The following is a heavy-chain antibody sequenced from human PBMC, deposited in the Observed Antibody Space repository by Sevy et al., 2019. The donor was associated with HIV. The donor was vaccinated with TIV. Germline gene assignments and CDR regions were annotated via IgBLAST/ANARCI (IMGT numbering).Heavy chain of an antibody. CDR2: ISYDARKK. CDR1: GFGLSNHA. CDR3: ARLVGYCSGGRCSIIDF. Sequence: GSLRLSCAASGFGLSNHAMIWVRQAPGKGLEWVAGISYDARKKYYADSVRGRFTISRDDSKSTLYLQMNSLTTEDTAVYYCARLVGYCSGGRCSIIDFWGQGTLVTVSS. J-gene: IGHJ4*02. V-gene: IGHV3-30*01. D-gene: IGHD2-15*01.